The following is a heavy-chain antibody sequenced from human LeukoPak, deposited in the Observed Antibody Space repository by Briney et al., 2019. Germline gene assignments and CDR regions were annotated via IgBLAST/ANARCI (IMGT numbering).Heavy chain of an antibody. CDR3: ARASDSGYGSRRQYWYFDL. V-gene: IGHV4-59*01. CDR1: GGSISPYC. CDR2: IYYSGST. D-gene: IGHD3-10*01. J-gene: IGHJ2*01. Sequence: SETLSLTCTVSGGSISPYCWSWIRQPPGKGLEWIGYIYYSGSTNYNPSLKSRVTISVDTSKNQFSLKLSSVTAADTAVYYCARASDSGYGSRRQYWYFDLWGRGTLVTVSS.